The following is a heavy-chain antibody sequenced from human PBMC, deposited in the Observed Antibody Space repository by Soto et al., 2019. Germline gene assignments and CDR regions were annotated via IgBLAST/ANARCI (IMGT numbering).Heavy chain of an antibody. J-gene: IGHJ5*02. CDR1: SGSISSNW. CDR3: SSQTYSYAWHH. CDR2: IYYSGST. V-gene: IGHV4-4*02. D-gene: IGHD5-18*01. Sequence: PSETLSLTCGVSSGSISSNWWSWVRQSPGKGLEWIGEIYYSGSTNYNPSLKSRVTISVDKSRTYFSLDLSSVTAADTAVYYCSSQTYSYAWHHWGQGTQVTVSS.